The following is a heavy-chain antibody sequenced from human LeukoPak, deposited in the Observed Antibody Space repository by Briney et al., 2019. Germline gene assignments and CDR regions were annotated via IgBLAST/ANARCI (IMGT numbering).Heavy chain of an antibody. CDR3: ARDEGYCSSTSCHGPNDY. CDR1: GFTFSSYS. D-gene: IGHD2-2*01. J-gene: IGHJ4*02. V-gene: IGHV3-21*01. CDR2: ISSSSSYI. Sequence: GGSLRLSCAASGFTFSSYSMNWVRQAPGKGLEWVSSISSSSSYIYYADSVKGRFTISRDNAKSSLYLQMNSLRAEDTAVYYCARDEGYCSSTSCHGPNDYWGQGTLVTVSS.